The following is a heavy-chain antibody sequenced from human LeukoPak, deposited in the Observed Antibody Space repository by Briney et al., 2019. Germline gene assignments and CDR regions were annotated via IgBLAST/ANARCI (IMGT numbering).Heavy chain of an antibody. CDR2: IDTADKT. CDR3: ARWGGESGHDFGGGIEGYFDY. CDR1: GFTVSTHY. Sequence: GGSLRLSCAASGFTVSTHYMNWVRQAPGKGLEWVSVIDTADKTYYADSVKSRFTISRDNSNNTVFLQLNSVRAEDTVVYYCARWGGESGHDFGGGIEGYFDYWGQGTVVTVSS. V-gene: IGHV3-53*01. D-gene: IGHD5-12*01. J-gene: IGHJ4*02.